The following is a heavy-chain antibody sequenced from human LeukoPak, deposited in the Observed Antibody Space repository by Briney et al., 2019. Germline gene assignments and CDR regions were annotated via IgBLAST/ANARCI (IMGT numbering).Heavy chain of an antibody. V-gene: IGHV1-69*04. Sequence: ASVKVSCKASGGTFSSYTISWVRQAPGQGREWMGRIIPILGIANYAQKFQGRVTITADKSTSTAYMELSSLRSEDTAVYYCAREGGAIIDYWGQGTLVTVSS. CDR2: IIPILGIA. D-gene: IGHD3-10*01. J-gene: IGHJ4*02. CDR3: AREGGAIIDY. CDR1: GGTFSSYT.